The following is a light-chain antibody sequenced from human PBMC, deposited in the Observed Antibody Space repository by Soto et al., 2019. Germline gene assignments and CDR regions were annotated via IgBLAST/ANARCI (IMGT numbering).Light chain of an antibody. CDR2: KAS. V-gene: IGKV1-5*03. CDR3: QHYNTYPWT. Sequence: DIQMTQSPSILSASVGDRVTITCRASQSISSWLAWYQQKPGKAPNLLIHKASHLESGVPSRFSGSGSGTEFTLTISSLQPGDFATYYCQHYNTYPWTFGQRTKVEIK. J-gene: IGKJ1*01. CDR1: QSISSW.